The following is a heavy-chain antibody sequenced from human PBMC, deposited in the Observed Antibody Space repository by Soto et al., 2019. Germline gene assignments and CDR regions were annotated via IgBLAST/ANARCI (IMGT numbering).Heavy chain of an antibody. V-gene: IGHV4-61*08. D-gene: IGHD3-16*01. CDR2: VHSSGIT. J-gene: IGHJ5*02. CDR1: GGSVSNDDFY. Sequence: PSETLSLTCTVYGGSVSNDDFYWSWIRQPPGKGLEWIGYVHSSGITNYNPSLKRRVTISVDTSRNQFSLRLSSVTAADTAVYYCARGLTMGQLPSNFDHWGQGTLVTVSS. CDR3: ARGLTMGQLPSNFDH.